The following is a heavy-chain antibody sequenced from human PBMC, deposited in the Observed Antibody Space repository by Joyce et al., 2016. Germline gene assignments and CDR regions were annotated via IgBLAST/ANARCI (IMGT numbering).Heavy chain of an antibody. CDR1: GFNFSIYG. Sequence: QVQLVESGGGVVQPGRSLRLSCEGSGFNFSIYGMHWVRQPPGRGLECVGVISYDGSNKYYADSVKGRFTISRDNSKNTMYLQVTRLRAEDTAIYYCAKDHYYYSGSFDYWGQGTPVTVSS. D-gene: IGHD3-10*01. J-gene: IGHJ4*02. CDR2: ISYDGSNK. CDR3: AKDHYYYSGSFDY. V-gene: IGHV3-30*18.